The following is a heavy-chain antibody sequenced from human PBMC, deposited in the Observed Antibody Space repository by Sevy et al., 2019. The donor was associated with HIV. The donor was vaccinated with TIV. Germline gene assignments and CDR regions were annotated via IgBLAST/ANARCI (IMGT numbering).Heavy chain of an antibody. CDR2: ISYDGSNK. V-gene: IGHV3-30-3*01. J-gene: IGHJ6*02. D-gene: IGHD3-3*01. CDR3: ASDPYRYYDFWSGYYGYYGMDV. CDR1: GFTFSNYA. Sequence: GGSLRLSCAASGFTFSNYAMHWVRQAPGKGLEWVAVISYDGSNKYYADSVKGRFTISRDNSKNTLYLQMNSLRAEDTAVYYCASDPYRYYDFWSGYYGYYGMDVWGQGTTVTVSS.